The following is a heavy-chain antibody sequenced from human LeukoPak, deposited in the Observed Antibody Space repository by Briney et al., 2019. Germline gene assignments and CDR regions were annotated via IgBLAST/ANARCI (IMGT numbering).Heavy chain of an antibody. D-gene: IGHD6-6*01. CDR1: GCTFTGYY. J-gene: IGHJ6*03. V-gene: IGHV1-2*02. CDR2: INPNSGGT. CDR3: ARAASIAARHYYYYMDV. Sequence: ASVKVSCKASGCTFTGYYMHWVRQAPGHGLEWMGWINPNSGGTNYAQKFQGRVTMTRDTSISTAYMELSRLRSDDTAVYYCARAASIAARHYYYYMDVWGKGTTVTVSS.